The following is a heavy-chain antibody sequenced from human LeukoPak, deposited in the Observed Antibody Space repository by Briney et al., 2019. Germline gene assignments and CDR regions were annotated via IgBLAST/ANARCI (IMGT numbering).Heavy chain of an antibody. CDR1: GYSFTSYW. Sequence: GESLKISCKGSGYSFTSYWIGWVRQMPGKGLEWMGIIYPGDSDTRYSPSFQGQVTILADKSISTAYLQWSSLKASDTAMYYCARLFSGVAVAGTGFDYWGQGTLVTVSS. CDR3: ARLFSGVAVAGTGFDY. CDR2: IYPGDSDT. D-gene: IGHD6-19*01. J-gene: IGHJ4*02. V-gene: IGHV5-51*01.